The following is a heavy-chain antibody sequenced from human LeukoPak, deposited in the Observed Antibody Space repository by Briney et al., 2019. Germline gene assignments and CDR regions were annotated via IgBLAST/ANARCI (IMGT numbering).Heavy chain of an antibody. Sequence: GGSLRLSCAASGFTFSSYWMHWVRQAPGKGLVWVSRINTDGSSTSYADSVKGRFTISRDNAKNTLYLQMNSLRAEDTAVYYCAKDTYYDFWSGYSDYWGQGTLVTVSS. D-gene: IGHD3-3*01. CDR3: AKDTYYDFWSGYSDY. J-gene: IGHJ4*02. CDR2: INTDGSST. V-gene: IGHV3-74*01. CDR1: GFTFSSYW.